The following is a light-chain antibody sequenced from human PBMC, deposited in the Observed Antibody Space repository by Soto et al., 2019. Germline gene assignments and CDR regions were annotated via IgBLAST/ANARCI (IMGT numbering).Light chain of an antibody. Sequence: QSVLTQPPSASGTPGQTFTISCPGSSSNIGRSTVNWYQQLPGTAPRLLIYLNDQRPSGVPDRFSGSKSGTSASLAISGLQSEDEADYYCEAWDDRLKGSVVFGGGTKVTVL. CDR3: EAWDDRLKGSVV. CDR1: SSNIGRST. V-gene: IGLV1-44*01. J-gene: IGLJ2*01. CDR2: LND.